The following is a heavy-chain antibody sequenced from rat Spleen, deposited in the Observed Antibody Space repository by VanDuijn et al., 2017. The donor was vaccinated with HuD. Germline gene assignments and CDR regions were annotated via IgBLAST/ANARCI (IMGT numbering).Heavy chain of an antibody. Sequence: QVQLKESGPGLVQPSQTLSLTCTVSGFSLTSNGVSWVRQPPGKGLEWIAAVSSGGTTYYSSALKSRLSISRDTSKSQVFFKMNSLQTEDTAIYFCTSFYYYDGSYYYPFAYWGQGTLVTAS. D-gene: IGHD1-12*02. V-gene: IGHV2S12*01. CDR2: VSSGGTT. CDR1: GFSLTSNG. J-gene: IGHJ3*01. CDR3: TSFYYYDGSYYYPFAY.